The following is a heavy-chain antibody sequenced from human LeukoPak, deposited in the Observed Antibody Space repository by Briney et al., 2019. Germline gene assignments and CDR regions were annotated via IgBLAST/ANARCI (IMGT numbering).Heavy chain of an antibody. D-gene: IGHD6-13*01. Sequence: GGSLTLSCAASRFTFISYGMHWVRQAPGKGLEWVALIWFDGSNKYYADSVKGRFTISRDNAKNSLYLQMNSLRAEDTAVYYCARDTWSIAAAGTSYYYYGMDVWGQGTTVTVSS. V-gene: IGHV3-33*01. J-gene: IGHJ6*02. CDR3: ARDTWSIAAAGTSYYYYGMDV. CDR1: RFTFISYG. CDR2: IWFDGSNK.